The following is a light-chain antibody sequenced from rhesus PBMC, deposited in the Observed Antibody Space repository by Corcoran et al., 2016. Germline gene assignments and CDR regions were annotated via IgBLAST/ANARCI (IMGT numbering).Light chain of an antibody. Sequence: DIQMTQSPSSLSASVGDRVTITCRPSQGITNDLAWYQQKPGETPKPLFYEASSLQSGIPSRFSGSGFGKDFPLTIIILQSEDFATYYCQHYYSTPYSFGQGTKVEIK. V-gene: IGKV1-25*01. CDR3: QHYYSTPYS. CDR1: QGITND. CDR2: EAS. J-gene: IGKJ2*01.